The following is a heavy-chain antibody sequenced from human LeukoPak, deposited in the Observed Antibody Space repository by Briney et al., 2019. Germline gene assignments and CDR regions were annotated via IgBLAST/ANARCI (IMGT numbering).Heavy chain of an antibody. Sequence: GGSLRLSCEASGFTFGSFAMYWVRQAPGKGLDWIAGIFGSGGSPHYADSVKGRFTISRDNSKNTVYLQINSLRAEDTAVYYCAKSDRVSYYDSSGYPSAFDYWGQGTLVTVSS. V-gene: IGHV3-23*01. CDR3: AKSDRVSYYDSSGYPSAFDY. J-gene: IGHJ4*02. D-gene: IGHD3-22*01. CDR2: IFGSGGSP. CDR1: GFTFGSFA.